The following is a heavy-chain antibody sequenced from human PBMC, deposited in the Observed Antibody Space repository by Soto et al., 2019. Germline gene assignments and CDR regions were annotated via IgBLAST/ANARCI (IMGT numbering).Heavy chain of an antibody. CDR1: GLIFSNFG. D-gene: IGHD6-6*01. J-gene: IGHJ6*02. V-gene: IGHV3-33*01. CDR2: VWYDGSNG. Sequence: PGGSLRVSCAASGLIFSNFGMHWVRQAPGKGLEWVAGVWYDGSNGVSADSVKGRFTISRDNSKNTLYLQMTSLRAEDTAVYYCARDPRTARASSMDVWFQGTTVTVSS. CDR3: ARDPRTARASSMDV.